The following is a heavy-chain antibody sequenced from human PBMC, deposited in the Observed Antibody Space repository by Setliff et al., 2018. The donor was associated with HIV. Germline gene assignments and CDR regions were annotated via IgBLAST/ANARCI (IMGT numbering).Heavy chain of an antibody. J-gene: IGHJ4*02. CDR2: IIPVFGTS. Sequence: SVKVSCKASGSTFNNYGVNWVRQAPGQGLEWMGGIIPVFGTSNYARKFQGRLAITADESTGTAYMDLSSLTSEDTAMYYCARSRSPYGEKYYFDSWGQGTLVTAPQ. CDR3: ARSRSPYGEKYYFDS. CDR1: GSTFNNYG. V-gene: IGHV1-69*13. D-gene: IGHD4-17*01.